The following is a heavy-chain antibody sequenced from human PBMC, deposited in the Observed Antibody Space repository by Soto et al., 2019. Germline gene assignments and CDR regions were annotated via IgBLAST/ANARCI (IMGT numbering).Heavy chain of an antibody. V-gene: IGHV3-15*07. D-gene: IGHD1-26*01. CDR1: GFTFSNAW. Sequence: GGSLRLSCAASGFTFSNAWMNWVRQAPGKGLEWVGRIKSKTDGGTTDYAAPVKGRFTISRDDSKNTLYLQMNSLKTEDTAVYYCTTGEVKEGDYYYYGMDVWGQGTTVTVSS. J-gene: IGHJ6*02. CDR2: IKSKTDGGTT. CDR3: TTGEVKEGDYYYYGMDV.